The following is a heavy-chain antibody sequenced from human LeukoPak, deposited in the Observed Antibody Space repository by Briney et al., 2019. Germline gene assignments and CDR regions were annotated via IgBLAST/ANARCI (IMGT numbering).Heavy chain of an antibody. D-gene: IGHD6-13*01. CDR2: IRYDGSNK. V-gene: IGHV3-30*02. J-gene: IGHJ4*02. Sequence: HPGGSLRLSCAASGFTFSSYGMHWVRQAPGKGLEWVAFIRYDGSNKYYADSVKGRFTISRDNSKNTLYLQMNSLRAEDTAVYHCAKDHKYRIAAAGRGWYFDYWGQGTLVTVSS. CDR3: AKDHKYRIAAAGRGWYFDY. CDR1: GFTFSSYG.